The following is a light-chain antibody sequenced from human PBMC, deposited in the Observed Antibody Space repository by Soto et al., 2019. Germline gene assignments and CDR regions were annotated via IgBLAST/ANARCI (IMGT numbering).Light chain of an antibody. V-gene: IGKV2-30*01. CDR1: LSLVYRDGSTY. CDR2: KVS. Sequence: DVVMTQSPLSLPVTLGQPASISCRSSLSLVYRDGSTYLNWFQQRPGQAPRRLIYKVSNRDSGVPDRFSGSGSGTDFTLKISRVEAEDVGVYYCLQFTNSPGTFGQGTKVEI. J-gene: IGKJ1*01. CDR3: LQFTNSPGT.